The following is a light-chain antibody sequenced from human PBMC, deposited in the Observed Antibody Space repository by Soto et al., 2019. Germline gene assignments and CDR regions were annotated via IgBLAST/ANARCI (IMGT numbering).Light chain of an antibody. Sequence: DIQMTQSQSSLSASVGDIVTITCLASQSISSYLNWYQQKPGKAPKLLIYAASSLQSGVPSRFSGSGSGTDFTLTISSLQPEDFATYYCQQSYSTLSWTFGQGTKVDIK. CDR3: QQSYSTLSWT. V-gene: IGKV1-39*01. CDR1: QSISSY. J-gene: IGKJ1*01. CDR2: AAS.